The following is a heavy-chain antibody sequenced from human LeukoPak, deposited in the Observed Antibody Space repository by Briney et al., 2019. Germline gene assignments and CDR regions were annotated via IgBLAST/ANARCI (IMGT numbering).Heavy chain of an antibody. Sequence: EASVKVSCKASGYTFTSYGISWVRQDPGQGLEWMGGIIPIFGTANYAQKFQGRVTITADKSTSTAYMELSSVRSEDTAVYYCARDGVTMIVVAHNSHLDAFDIWGQGTMVTVSS. CDR3: ARDGVTMIVVAHNSHLDAFDI. J-gene: IGHJ3*02. V-gene: IGHV1-69*06. CDR1: GYTFTSYG. CDR2: IIPIFGTA. D-gene: IGHD3-22*01.